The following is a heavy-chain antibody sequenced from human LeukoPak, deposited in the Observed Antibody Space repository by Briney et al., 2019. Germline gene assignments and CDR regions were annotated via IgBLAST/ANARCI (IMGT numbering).Heavy chain of an antibody. D-gene: IGHD1-1*01. CDR2: ISYDGSNK. CDR3: AKYIAPNEGSALQH. Sequence: PGGSLRLSCAASGFTFSSYGMHWVRQAPGKGLEWVAVISYDGSNKYYADSVKGRFTISRDNSKNTLYLQMNSLRAEDTAVYYCAKYIAPNEGSALQHWGQGTLVTVSS. J-gene: IGHJ1*01. V-gene: IGHV3-30*18. CDR1: GFTFSSYG.